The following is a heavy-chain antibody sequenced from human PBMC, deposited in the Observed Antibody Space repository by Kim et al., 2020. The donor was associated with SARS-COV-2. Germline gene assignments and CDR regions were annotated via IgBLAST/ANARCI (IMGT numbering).Heavy chain of an antibody. CDR1: GFTFSSYE. Sequence: GGSLRLSCAASGFTFSSYEMNWVRQAPGKGLEWVSYISSSGSTIYYADSVKGRFTISRDNAKNSLYLQMNSLRAEDTAVYYCAREVSVVRYAFDIWGQGTMVTVSS. J-gene: IGHJ3*02. D-gene: IGHD2-21*01. V-gene: IGHV3-48*03. CDR3: AREVSVVRYAFDI. CDR2: ISSSGSTI.